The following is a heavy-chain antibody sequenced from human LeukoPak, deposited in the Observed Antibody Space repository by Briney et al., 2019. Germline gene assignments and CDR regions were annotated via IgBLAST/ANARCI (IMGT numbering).Heavy chain of an antibody. CDR3: AKVGSGSYYKAPFFDY. J-gene: IGHJ4*02. CDR2: ISWNSGSI. D-gene: IGHD3-10*01. CDR1: GFTFDDYA. Sequence: QSGRSLRLSCAASGFTFDDYAMHWVRQAPGKGLEWVSGISWNSGSIGYADSVKGRFTISRDNAKNSLYLQMNSLRAEDTALYYCAKVGSGSYYKAPFFDYWGQGTLVIVSS. V-gene: IGHV3-9*01.